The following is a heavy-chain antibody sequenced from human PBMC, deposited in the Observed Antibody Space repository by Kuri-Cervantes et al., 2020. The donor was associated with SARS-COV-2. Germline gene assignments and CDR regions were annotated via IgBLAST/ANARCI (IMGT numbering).Heavy chain of an antibody. J-gene: IGHJ4*02. D-gene: IGHD2-21*01. CDR3: AKNRVGVQDF. CDR1: GFNFSRTD. CDR2: ISHDGKNK. Sequence: GESLKFSCAAPGFNFSRTDMHWVRQAPGKGLEWGAVISHDGKNKTCIASGKGRFTISRDNSQNTLYLHMKSRRSEDPAMYYCAKNRVGVQDFWGQGTLVTISS. V-gene: IGHV3-30*18.